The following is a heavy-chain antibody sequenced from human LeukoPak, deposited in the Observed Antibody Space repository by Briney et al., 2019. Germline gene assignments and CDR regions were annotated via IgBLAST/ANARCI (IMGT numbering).Heavy chain of an antibody. Sequence: PGGSLRLSCVASGFAFSSYWMHWVRQAPGKGLVWISRINTDGSTTSYADSVKGRFTISRDNAKNTVYLQMNSLRDEDTAVYYCARENYNFWSDHYIAPFDYWGQGTLVTVSS. CDR1: GFAFSSYW. D-gene: IGHD3-3*01. V-gene: IGHV3-74*01. CDR2: INTDGSTT. J-gene: IGHJ4*02. CDR3: ARENYNFWSDHYIAPFDY.